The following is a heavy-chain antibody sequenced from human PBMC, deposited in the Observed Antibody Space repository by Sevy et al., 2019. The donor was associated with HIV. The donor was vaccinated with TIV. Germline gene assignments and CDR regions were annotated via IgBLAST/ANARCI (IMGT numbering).Heavy chain of an antibody. CDR2: IYYSGST. D-gene: IGHD5-12*01. CDR3: AREANIVATILDV. J-gene: IGHJ6*04. V-gene: IGHV4-30-4*01. Sequence: SETLSLTCTVSGGSISSGDYYWSWIRQPPGKGLEWIGYIYYSGSTYYNPSLKSRVTISVDTSKNQFSLKLSSVTAADTAVYYCAREANIVATILDVWGKRTTVTVSS. CDR1: GGSISSGDYY.